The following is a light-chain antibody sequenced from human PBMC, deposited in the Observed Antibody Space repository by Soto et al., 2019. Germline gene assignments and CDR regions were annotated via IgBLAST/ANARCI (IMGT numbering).Light chain of an antibody. CDR1: SSDVGSYDY. CDR3: GSYTTINTLVV. V-gene: IGLV2-14*01. Sequence: QSALTQPASVSGSPGQSITISCTGTSSDVGSYDYVSWYQQHPGKVPKLMIYAVNNRPSGVSDRFSGSKSGNTASLTISGLQAEDEADYYCGSYTTINTLVVFGGGTKLTVL. CDR2: AVN. J-gene: IGLJ3*02.